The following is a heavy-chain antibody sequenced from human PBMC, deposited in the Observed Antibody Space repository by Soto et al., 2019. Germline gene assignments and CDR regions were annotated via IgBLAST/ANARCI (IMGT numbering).Heavy chain of an antibody. CDR1: GYTFTGYA. Sequence: QVQLVQSGAEEKKPGASVKVSCKASGYTFTGYAMHWGRQAPGQRLEWMGWINAGNGNTKYSQKFQGRVTITRDTSASTAYMELSSLRSEDTAVYYCARAVAVPADFDYWGQGTLVTVYS. CDR2: INAGNGNT. D-gene: IGHD6-19*01. CDR3: ARAVAVPADFDY. J-gene: IGHJ4*02. V-gene: IGHV1-3*05.